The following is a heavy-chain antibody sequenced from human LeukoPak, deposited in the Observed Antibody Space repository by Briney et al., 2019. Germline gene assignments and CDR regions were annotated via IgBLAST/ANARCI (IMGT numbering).Heavy chain of an antibody. V-gene: IGHV3-21*01. J-gene: IGHJ4*02. CDR3: ARDLCSGGSCYYPANYFDY. D-gene: IGHD2-15*01. CDR2: ISSSSSYI. Sequence: PGGSLRLSCAASGCTFSSYSMNWVRQAPGKGLEWVSSISSSSSYIYYADSVKGRFTISRDNAKNSLYLQMNSLRAEDTAVYYCARDLCSGGSCYYPANYFDYWGQGTLVTVSS. CDR1: GCTFSSYS.